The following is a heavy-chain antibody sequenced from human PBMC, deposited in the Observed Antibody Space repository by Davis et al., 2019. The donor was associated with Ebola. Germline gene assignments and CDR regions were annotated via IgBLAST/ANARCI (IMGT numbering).Heavy chain of an antibody. Sequence: SLKISCAASGFTFDDYAMHWVRQAPGKGLEWVSGISWNSGSIGYADSVKGRFTISRDNAKNSLYLQMNSLRAEDTALYYCAKAHYGSGSQGPIDYWGQGTLVTVSS. D-gene: IGHD3-10*01. CDR2: ISWNSGSI. CDR1: GFTFDDYA. J-gene: IGHJ4*02. CDR3: AKAHYGSGSQGPIDY. V-gene: IGHV3-9*01.